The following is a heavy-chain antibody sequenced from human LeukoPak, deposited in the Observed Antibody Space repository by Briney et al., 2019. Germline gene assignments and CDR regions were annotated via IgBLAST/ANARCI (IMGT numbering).Heavy chain of an antibody. CDR1: GFTFSSYG. V-gene: IGHV3-30*02. CDR2: IRYDGSNK. D-gene: IGHD6-6*01. Sequence: GGSLRLSCAASGFTFSSYGMHWVRQAPGKGLEWVAFIRYDGSNKYYADSVKGRFTISRDNSKNTLYLQMNSLRAEDTAVYYCAREKAARYSYFDYWGQGTLVTVSS. CDR3: AREKAARYSYFDY. J-gene: IGHJ4*02.